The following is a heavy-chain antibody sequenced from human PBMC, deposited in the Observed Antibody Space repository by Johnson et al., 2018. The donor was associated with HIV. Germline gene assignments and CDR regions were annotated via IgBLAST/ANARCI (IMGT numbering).Heavy chain of an antibody. Sequence: QMLLVESGGGVVQPGRSLRLSCAASGFTFSSYAMSWIRQTPGKGLEWVSYISSSGGTIYYADSVKGRFSISRDNAKNSLYLQMNSLRAEDTAVYYCARDRGYWDAFDIWGQGTMVTVSS. CDR3: ARDRGYWDAFDI. J-gene: IGHJ3*02. CDR1: GFTFSSYA. CDR2: ISSSGGTI. V-gene: IGHV3-11*04. D-gene: IGHD3-22*01.